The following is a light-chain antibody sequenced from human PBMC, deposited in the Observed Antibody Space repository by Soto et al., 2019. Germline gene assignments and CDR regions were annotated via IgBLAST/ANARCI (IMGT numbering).Light chain of an antibody. J-gene: IGLJ3*02. CDR2: SNN. Sequence: QSVLTQPPSASGTPGQRVTISCSGSNSNIGSNTVSWFQQLPGTAPKLLIYSNNQRTSGVPGRFSGSKSGSSASLAISGLQSEDETDYYCAAWDDSLNGWVFGGGTKRTVL. CDR1: NSNIGSNT. V-gene: IGLV1-44*01. CDR3: AAWDDSLNGWV.